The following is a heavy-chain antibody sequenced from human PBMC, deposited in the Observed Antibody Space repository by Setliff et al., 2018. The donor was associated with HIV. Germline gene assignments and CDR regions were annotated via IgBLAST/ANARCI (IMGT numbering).Heavy chain of an antibody. CDR3: ARVEIMELRGNWFDP. V-gene: IGHV4-59*11. CDR2: IYYSGDT. Sequence: KPSETLSLTCSVSGGSITSHYWSWIRQPPGKGLEWIGYIYYSGDTIYNPSLKSRVTMSVDTSKNHFSLRLRFVTAADTAIYYCARVEIMELRGNWFDPWGQGTLVTVSS. J-gene: IGHJ5*02. D-gene: IGHD1-7*01. CDR1: GGSITSHY.